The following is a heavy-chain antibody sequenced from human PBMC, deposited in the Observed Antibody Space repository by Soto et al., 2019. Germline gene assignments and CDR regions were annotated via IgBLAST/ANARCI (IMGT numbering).Heavy chain of an antibody. Sequence: VGSLRLSCSTSGFTFEDYAVHWVRQPSRKGLEWVSFINADGSDRYYADSVKGRFTISRDNTKGSFYLQMDRLRLEDTAIYYCAKAKFYFDSSPFDSWGQGTLVTV. CDR3: AKAKFYFDSSPFDS. CDR2: INADGSDR. J-gene: IGHJ4*02. CDR1: GFTFEDYA. V-gene: IGHV3-43D*04. D-gene: IGHD1-26*01.